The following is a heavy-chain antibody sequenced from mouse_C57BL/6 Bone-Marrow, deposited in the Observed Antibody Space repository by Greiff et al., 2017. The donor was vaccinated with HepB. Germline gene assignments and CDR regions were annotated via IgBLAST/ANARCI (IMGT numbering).Heavy chain of an antibody. Sequence: EVQLVESEGGLVQPGSSMKLSCTASGFTFSDYYMAWVRQVPEKGLEWVANINYDGSSTYYLDSLKSRFIISRDNAKNILYLQMSSLKSEDTATYYCARGPYGNQEYYFDYWGQGTTLTVSS. D-gene: IGHD2-1*01. CDR1: GFTFSDYY. V-gene: IGHV5-16*01. CDR2: INYDGSST. CDR3: ARGPYGNQEYYFDY. J-gene: IGHJ2*01.